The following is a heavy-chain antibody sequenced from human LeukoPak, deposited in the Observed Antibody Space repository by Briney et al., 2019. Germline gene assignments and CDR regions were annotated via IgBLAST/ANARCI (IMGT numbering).Heavy chain of an antibody. CDR1: GFTFSSYG. V-gene: IGHV3-33*01. Sequence: GGSLRLSCAASGFTFSSYGMHWVRQAPGKGLEWVAVIWYDGSNKYYADSVKGRFTISRDNSKNTLYLQMNSLRAEDMAVYYCARGGSGYCSSTSCFGFDYWGQGTLVTVSS. CDR2: IWYDGSNK. D-gene: IGHD2-2*01. J-gene: IGHJ4*02. CDR3: ARGGSGYCSSTSCFGFDY.